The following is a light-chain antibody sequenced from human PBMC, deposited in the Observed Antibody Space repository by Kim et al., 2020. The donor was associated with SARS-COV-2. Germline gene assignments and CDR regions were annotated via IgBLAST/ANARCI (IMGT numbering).Light chain of an antibody. V-gene: IGLV7-43*01. CDR2: STT. CDR3: LYYYGGAWV. J-gene: IGLJ3*02. Sequence: PGGTVTLSCASSTGDVTSGNYPSWFQQKPGQAPMQLIYSTTNNQSWTPARFSGSLLGGKAALTLSGVQPEDEADYYCLYYYGGAWVFGGGTKVTVL. CDR1: TGDVTSGNY.